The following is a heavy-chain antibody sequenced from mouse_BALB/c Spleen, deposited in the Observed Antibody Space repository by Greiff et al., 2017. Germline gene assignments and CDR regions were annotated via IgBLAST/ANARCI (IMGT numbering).Heavy chain of an antibody. CDR2: IDPANGNT. D-gene: IGHD2-1*01. J-gene: IGHJ1*01. V-gene: IGHV14-3*02. CDR3: AERGNHGYFDV. CDR1: GFNIKDTY. Sequence: VQLQQSGAELVKPGASVKLSCTASGFNIKDTYMHWVKQRPEQGLEWIGRIDPANGNTKYDPKFQGKATITADTSSNTAYLQLSSLTSEDTAVYYCAERGNHGYFDVWGAGTTVTVSS.